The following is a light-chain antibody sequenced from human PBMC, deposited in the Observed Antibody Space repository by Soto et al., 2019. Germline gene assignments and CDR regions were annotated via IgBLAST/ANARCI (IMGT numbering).Light chain of an antibody. J-gene: IGKJ3*01. V-gene: IGKV1-6*01. Sequence: AIQMTQSPSSLSASVGDRVTITCRASQGIKNDVGWYQQKPGKAPKLLIYAASSLQSGVPPRFSGSGSGTDFTLTISSLQPDDFATYYCQQYDNYPFTFGPGTKVHI. CDR3: QQYDNYPFT. CDR2: AAS. CDR1: QGIKND.